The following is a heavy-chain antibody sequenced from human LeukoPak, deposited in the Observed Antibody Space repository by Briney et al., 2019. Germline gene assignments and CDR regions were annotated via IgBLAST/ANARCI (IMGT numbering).Heavy chain of an antibody. D-gene: IGHD4-17*01. CDR1: GFTFSSYS. Sequence: GGSLRLSCAASGFTFSSYSMNWVRQAPGKGLEWVSSISSSSSYIYYADSVRGRFTISRDNAKNSLYLQMNSLRAEDTAVYYCARYGDSNAFDIWGQGTMVTVSS. CDR2: ISSSSSYI. CDR3: ARYGDSNAFDI. J-gene: IGHJ3*02. V-gene: IGHV3-21*01.